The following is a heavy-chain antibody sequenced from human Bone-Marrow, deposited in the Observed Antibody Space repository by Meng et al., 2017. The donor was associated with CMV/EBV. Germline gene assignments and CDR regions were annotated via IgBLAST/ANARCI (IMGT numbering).Heavy chain of an antibody. Sequence: GESLKISCAASGFTFSSYDMHWVRQATGKGLEWVSAIGTAGDTYYPGSVKGRFTISRDNSKNTLYLQMNSLRAEDTAVYYCAREAASGWYPYYYYGMDVWGQGTTVTVSS. CDR2: IGTAGDT. J-gene: IGHJ6*02. CDR1: GFTFSSYD. D-gene: IGHD6-19*01. CDR3: AREAASGWYPYYYYGMDV. V-gene: IGHV3-13*01.